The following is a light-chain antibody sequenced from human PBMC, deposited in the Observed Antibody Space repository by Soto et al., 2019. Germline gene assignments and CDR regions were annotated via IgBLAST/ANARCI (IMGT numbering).Light chain of an antibody. CDR1: SGGVTSAHF. J-gene: IGLJ2*01. Sequence: QAVVTQEPSLTVSPGGTVTLTCASNSGGVTSAHFPTWFQQKPGQAPRPLIYTTSNKHPWTPARFSGSLLGGKAALTLSGVQPEDEAEYYCLLYNGGVRVFGGGTKLTVL. CDR2: TTS. V-gene: IGLV7-43*01. CDR3: LLYNGGVRV.